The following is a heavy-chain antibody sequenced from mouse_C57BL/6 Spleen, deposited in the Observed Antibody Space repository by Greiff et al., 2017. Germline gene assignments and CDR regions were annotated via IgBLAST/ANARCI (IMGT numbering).Heavy chain of an antibody. D-gene: IGHD2-5*01. V-gene: IGHV14-4*01. CDR3: TATYYSNYVFAY. J-gene: IGHJ3*01. Sequence: EVQLQQSGAELVRPGASVKLSCTASGFNIKDDYMHWVKQRPEQGLEWIGWIDPENGDTEYASKFKGKATITADTSSNTAYLQLSSLTSEDTAVYYCTATYYSNYVFAYWGQGTLVTVSA. CDR1: GFNIKDDY. CDR2: IDPENGDT.